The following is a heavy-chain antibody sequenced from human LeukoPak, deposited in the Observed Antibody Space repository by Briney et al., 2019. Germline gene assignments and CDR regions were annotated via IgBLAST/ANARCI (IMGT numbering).Heavy chain of an antibody. J-gene: IGHJ4*02. Sequence: GGSLGLSCAASGFTFSNYYMSWVRQAPGKGLEWVANIRQDGSDKYYVDSVKGRFTISRDNARNSLYLQMNSLRVEDTAVYYCARDVREYCSTSSCPPYYSDYWGQGTLVTVSS. CDR1: GFTFSNYY. CDR3: ARDVREYCSTSSCPPYYSDY. V-gene: IGHV3-7*01. CDR2: IRQDGSDK. D-gene: IGHD2-2*01.